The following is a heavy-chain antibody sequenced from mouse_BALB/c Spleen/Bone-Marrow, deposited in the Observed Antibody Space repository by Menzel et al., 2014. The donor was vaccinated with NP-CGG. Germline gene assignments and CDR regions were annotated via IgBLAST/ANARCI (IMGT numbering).Heavy chain of an antibody. J-gene: IGHJ4*01. CDR1: GYTFTDYA. CDR2: ISTYSGNT. CDR3: ARPYYGSSYPMDY. D-gene: IGHD1-1*01. Sequence: VQLQQSGPELVRPGVSVKISCKGSGYTFTDYAMHWVKQSHAKSLEWIGVISTYSGNTNYNQKFKGKATMTVDKSSSTAYMELARLTSEDSAIYYCARPYYGSSYPMDYWGQGTSVTVSS. V-gene: IGHV1-67*01.